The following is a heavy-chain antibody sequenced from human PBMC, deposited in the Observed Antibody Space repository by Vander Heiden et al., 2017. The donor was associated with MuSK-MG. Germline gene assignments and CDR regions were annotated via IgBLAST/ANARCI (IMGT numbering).Heavy chain of an antibody. CDR1: GYTFTSYD. CDR2: MNPNSGNT. J-gene: IGHJ6*03. Sequence: QVQLVQSGAEVKKPGASVKVSCKASGYTFTSYDINWVRQATGQGLEWMGWMNPNSGNTGYAQKFQGRVTMTRNTSISTAYMELSSLRSEDTAVYYCARSAAAGNYYYYYYMDVWGKGTTVTVSS. CDR3: ARSAAAGNYYYYYYMDV. V-gene: IGHV1-8*01. D-gene: IGHD2-2*01.